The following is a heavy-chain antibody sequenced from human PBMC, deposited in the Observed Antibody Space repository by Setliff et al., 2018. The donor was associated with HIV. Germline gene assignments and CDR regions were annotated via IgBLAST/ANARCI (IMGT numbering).Heavy chain of an antibody. CDR1: GGSISSGGFY. Sequence: SETLSLTCTVSGGSISSGGFYWTWIRQHPGKGLEWIGYIYNTGSTYHSPSLESRVTISIDTSKNQFSLKVNSVTAADTAVYYCARSPRIGVAGEFEYWGQGTLVTVSS. CDR3: ARSPRIGVAGEFEY. J-gene: IGHJ4*02. V-gene: IGHV4-31*03. CDR2: IYNTGST. D-gene: IGHD6-19*01.